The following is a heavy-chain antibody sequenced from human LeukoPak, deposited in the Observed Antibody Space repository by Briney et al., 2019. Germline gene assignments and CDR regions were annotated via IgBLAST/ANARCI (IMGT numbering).Heavy chain of an antibody. D-gene: IGHD2-15*01. CDR2: INPNSGGT. J-gene: IGHJ4*02. CDR1: GYTFTGYY. V-gene: IGHV1-2*02. CDR3: ARRGCSGGSCCYRFDY. Sequence: ASVKVSCKASGYTFTGYYMHWVRQAPGQGLEWMGWINPNSGGTNYAQKFQGRVTMTRDTSISTAYMELSRLRSDDTAVYYCARRGCSGGSCCYRFDYWGQGTLVTVSS.